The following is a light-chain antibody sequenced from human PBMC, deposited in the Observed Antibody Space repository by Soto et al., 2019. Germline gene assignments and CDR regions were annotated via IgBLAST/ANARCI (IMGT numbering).Light chain of an antibody. CDR1: GSDIGAYNY. CDR3: SSFTASYFYV. V-gene: IGLV2-14*01. Sequence: ALTQPASVSGSPGQSITISCTGSGSDIGAYNYVSWYQQHPGKAPKLLIHGVTRRPSGVSSRFSASKSAYTASLTISGLQAEDEATYFCSSFTASYFYVFGPGTKVTVL. J-gene: IGLJ1*01. CDR2: GVT.